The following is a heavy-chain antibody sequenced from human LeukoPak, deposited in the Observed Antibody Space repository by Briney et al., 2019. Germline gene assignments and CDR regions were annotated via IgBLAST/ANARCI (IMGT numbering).Heavy chain of an antibody. CDR1: GGPISRYY. D-gene: IGHD2-21*02. J-gene: IGHJ4*02. V-gene: IGHV4-59*01. CDR2: IYYSGSS. Sequence: SESLSLTCTVSGGPISRYYWSWIRQPPGKGLEWIGYIYYSGSSNYNPSLKSRVTMSVDTSKNQFTLKLTSVTAADTAVYYCARYYCSGDCQGFDYWGQGTLVTVSS. CDR3: ARYYCSGDCQGFDY.